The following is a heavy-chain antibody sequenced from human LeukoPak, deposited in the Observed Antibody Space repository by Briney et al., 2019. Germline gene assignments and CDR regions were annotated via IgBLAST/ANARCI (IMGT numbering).Heavy chain of an antibody. D-gene: IGHD3-10*01. CDR2: INPSSGST. J-gene: IGHJ6*02. V-gene: IGHV1-46*01. CDR3: AREAWFGELLYYYYGMDV. CDR1: GYTSTSYY. Sequence: ASVKVSCKASGYTSTSYYMHWVRQAPGQGLEWMGIINPSSGSTSYAQKFQGRVTMTRDTSTSTVYMELSSLRSEDTAVYYCAREAWFGELLYYYYGMDVWGQGTTVTVSS.